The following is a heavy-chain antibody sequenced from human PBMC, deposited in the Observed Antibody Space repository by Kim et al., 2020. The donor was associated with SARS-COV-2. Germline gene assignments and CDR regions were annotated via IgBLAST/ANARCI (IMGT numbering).Heavy chain of an antibody. D-gene: IGHD6-13*01. V-gene: IGHV3-11*04. J-gene: IGHJ6*04. CDR3: ARDLIAAAGSTYYYGMDV. Sequence: GGSLRLSCAASGFTFSDYYMSWIRQAPGKGLEWVSYISSSGSTIYYADSVKGRFTISRDNAKNSLYLQMNSLRAGDTAVYYCARDLIAAAGSTYYYGMDVWGEGTTVTVSA. CDR1: GFTFSDYY. CDR2: ISSSGSTI.